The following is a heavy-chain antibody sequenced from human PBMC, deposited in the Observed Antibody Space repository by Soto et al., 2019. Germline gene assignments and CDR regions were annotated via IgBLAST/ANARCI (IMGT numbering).Heavy chain of an antibody. J-gene: IGHJ5*02. CDR2: IYYSGST. CDR1: GGSISSGDYY. Sequence: SETLSLTCTVSGGSISSGDYYWSWIRQPPGKGLEWIGYIYYSGSTYYNPSLKSRVTISVDTSKNQFSLKLSSVTAADTAVYYCASLKYSSGWYVSAWGQGTLVTVSS. V-gene: IGHV4-30-4*01. CDR3: ASLKYSSGWYVSA. D-gene: IGHD6-13*01.